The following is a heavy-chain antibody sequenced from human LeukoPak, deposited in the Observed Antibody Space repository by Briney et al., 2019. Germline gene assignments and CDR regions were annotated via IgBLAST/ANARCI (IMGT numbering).Heavy chain of an antibody. J-gene: IGHJ6*03. V-gene: IGHV4-59*01. Sequence: YPSETLSLTCTVSGGSISSYYWSWLRQPPGKGLERIGYIYYSGSTNYNPSLKSRVTISVDTSKDQFSLKLSSVTAADTAVYYCARAYYDSSNAPYYYYYMDVWGKGTTVTISS. CDR3: ARAYYDSSNAPYYYYYMDV. D-gene: IGHD3-22*01. CDR2: IYYSGST. CDR1: GGSISSYY.